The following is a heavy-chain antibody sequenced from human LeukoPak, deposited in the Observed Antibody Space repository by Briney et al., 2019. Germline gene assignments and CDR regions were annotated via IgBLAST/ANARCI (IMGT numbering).Heavy chain of an antibody. CDR1: GFTFSGSA. CDR3: AKDPLYDGSYFYYYYMDV. V-gene: IGHV3-73*01. CDR2: IRSKANSYAT. D-gene: IGHD1-26*01. J-gene: IGHJ6*03. Sequence: GGSLRLSCAASGFTFSGSAMHGVRQASGKGLEWVGRIRSKANSYATAYAASVKGRFTISSDNSKNTLYLQMNSLRAEDTAVYYCAKDPLYDGSYFYYYYMDVWGKGTTVTISS.